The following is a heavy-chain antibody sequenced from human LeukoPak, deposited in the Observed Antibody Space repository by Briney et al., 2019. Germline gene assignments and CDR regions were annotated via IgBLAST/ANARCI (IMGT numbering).Heavy chain of an antibody. CDR1: GYTFTSYG. D-gene: IGHD3-16*01. Sequence: ASVKVSCKASGYTFTSYGISWVRQAPGQGLEWMGWINPNSGGTNYAQKFQGWVTMTRDTSISTAYMELSRLRSDDTAVYYCARDSLGFEGYYFDYWGQGTLVTVSS. CDR3: ARDSLGFEGYYFDY. V-gene: IGHV1-2*04. J-gene: IGHJ4*02. CDR2: INPNSGGT.